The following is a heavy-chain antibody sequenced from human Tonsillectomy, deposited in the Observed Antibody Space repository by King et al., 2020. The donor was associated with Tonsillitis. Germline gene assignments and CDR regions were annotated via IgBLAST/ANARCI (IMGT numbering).Heavy chain of an antibody. CDR3: ARLSSGWYLDY. Sequence: QLQESGPGLVKPSETLSLTCTVSGGSISTSSFYWGWVRQPPGKGLEGIGSIYFSGGMNHNPSLRSRVSMFVDTSKNQFSLRLGSVTVADTAIYYCARLSSGWYLDYWGQGTLVTVSS. CDR1: GGSISTSSFY. V-gene: IGHV4-39*01. D-gene: IGHD6-19*01. CDR2: IYFSGGM. J-gene: IGHJ4*02.